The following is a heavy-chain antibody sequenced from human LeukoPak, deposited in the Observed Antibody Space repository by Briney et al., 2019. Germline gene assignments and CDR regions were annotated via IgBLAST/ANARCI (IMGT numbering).Heavy chain of an antibody. CDR1: GFTFSSYW. J-gene: IGHJ6*02. V-gene: IGHV3-74*01. D-gene: IGHD3-9*01. CDR2: INGDGRNI. CDR3: TRDLMDYDVSTGLHHYYMDV. Sequence: GGSLRLSCVASGFTFSSYWMHWVRQAPRKGLVWVSRINGDGRNINYADSVRGRFTISRDNAKSTLYLQMNTLRVEDTAVYYFTRDLMDYDVSTGLHHYYMDVWGQGTTVTVSS.